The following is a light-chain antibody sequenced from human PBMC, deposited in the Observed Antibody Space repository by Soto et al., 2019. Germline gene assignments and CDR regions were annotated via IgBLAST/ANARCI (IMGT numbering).Light chain of an antibody. J-gene: IGLJ2*01. V-gene: IGLV2-11*01. CDR1: SSDVGGYNY. CDR2: GVT. Sequence: QSALTQPRSVSGSPGQSVTISCTGTSSDVGGYNYVTWYQQHPGKAPKFIIYGVTKRPSGVPDRFSGSKSGNTASLTISGLQAEDEADYYCCSFAGTYSVVFGGGTKLTVL. CDR3: CSFAGTYSVV.